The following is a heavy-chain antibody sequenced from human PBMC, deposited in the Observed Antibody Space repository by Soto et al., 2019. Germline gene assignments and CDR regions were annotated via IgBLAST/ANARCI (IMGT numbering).Heavy chain of an antibody. D-gene: IGHD2-21*01. CDR3: TRGIALKGAVQGGAPDKYFFDS. V-gene: IGHV4-34*01. Sequence: SETLSLTCAVYGGSFRGYYWSWIRQPPGKGLEWIGEINHSGSTNYNPSLKSRVTISVDTSKNQFSLKLTSVTAADPAVYYCTRGIALKGAVQGGAPDKYFFDSWGQGILVTVSS. CDR2: INHSGST. J-gene: IGHJ4*02. CDR1: GGSFRGYY.